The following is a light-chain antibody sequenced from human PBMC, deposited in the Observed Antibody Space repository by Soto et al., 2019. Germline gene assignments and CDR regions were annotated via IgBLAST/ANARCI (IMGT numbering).Light chain of an antibody. CDR3: QQYYITPSWT. Sequence: DIVMTQSPDSLAVSLGERATINCKSSQSDLYSSNNKNYLAWHQQKPGQPPKLLIYWASTRESGVPDRFSGSVSRTDFTITNPNRQAEDVAFYYRQQYYITPSWTFGQAAKVESK. CDR1: QSDLYSSNNKNY. CDR2: WAS. V-gene: IGKV4-1*01. J-gene: IGKJ1*01.